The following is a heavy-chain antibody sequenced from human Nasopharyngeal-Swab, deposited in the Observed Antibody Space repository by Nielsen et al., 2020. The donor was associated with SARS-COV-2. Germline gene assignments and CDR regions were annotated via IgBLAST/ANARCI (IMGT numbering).Heavy chain of an antibody. Sequence: ASVKVSCKVSGYTLTELSMHWVRQAPGKGLEWMGGFDPEDGETIYAQKFQGRVTMTEDTSTDTAYMELSSLRSEDTAAYYCATLAYDFWSGQTLLRGWFDPWGQGTLVTVSS. D-gene: IGHD3-3*01. CDR2: FDPEDGET. CDR1: GYTLTELS. V-gene: IGHV1-24*01. J-gene: IGHJ5*02. CDR3: ATLAYDFWSGQTLLRGWFDP.